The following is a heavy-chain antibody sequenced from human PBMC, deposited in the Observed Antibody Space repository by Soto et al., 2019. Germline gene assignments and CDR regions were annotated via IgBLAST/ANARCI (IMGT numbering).Heavy chain of an antibody. J-gene: IGHJ6*03. Sequence: EVQLVESGGGLVQPGGSLRLSCAASGFTFSSYWMSWVRQAPGKGLKWVANIKQDGSEKYYVDSVKGRFTISRDNAKNSLYLQMNSLRAEDTAVYYCARRSGSIFGVVTYYYYMDVWGKGTTVTVSS. CDR2: IKQDGSEK. D-gene: IGHD3-3*01. CDR3: ARRSGSIFGVVTYYYYMDV. V-gene: IGHV3-7*01. CDR1: GFTFSSYW.